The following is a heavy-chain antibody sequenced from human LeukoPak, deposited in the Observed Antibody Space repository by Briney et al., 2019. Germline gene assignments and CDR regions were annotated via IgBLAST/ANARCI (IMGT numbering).Heavy chain of an antibody. V-gene: IGHV4-38-2*02. Sequence: YPSETLSLTCTVSGYSISSGYYWGWIRQPPGKGLEWIGSIYHSGSTYYNPSLKSRVTISVDTSKNQFSLKLSSVTAADTAVYYCARRGSSWPFDSWGQGTLVTVSS. CDR2: IYHSGST. CDR1: GYSISSGYY. J-gene: IGHJ4*02. D-gene: IGHD6-13*01. CDR3: ARRGSSWPFDS.